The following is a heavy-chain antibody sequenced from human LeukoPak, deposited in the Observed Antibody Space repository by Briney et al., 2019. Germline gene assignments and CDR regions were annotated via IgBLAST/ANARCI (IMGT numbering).Heavy chain of an antibody. V-gene: IGHV4-59*01. J-gene: IGHJ5*02. CDR1: GGSISSYY. CDR3: ARVVDYGRWFDP. CDR2: IYYSGST. D-gene: IGHD4-17*01. Sequence: SETLSLTCTVSGGSISSYYWSWIRQPPGKGLEWIGYIYYSGSTNYNPSLKSRVTISVDTSKNQFSLKLSSVTAADTAVYYCARVVDYGRWFDPWGQGTLVTVSS.